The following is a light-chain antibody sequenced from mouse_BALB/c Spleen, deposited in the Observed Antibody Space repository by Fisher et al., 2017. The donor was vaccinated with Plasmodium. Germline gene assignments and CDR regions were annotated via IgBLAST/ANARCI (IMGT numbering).Light chain of an antibody. CDR2: KVS. J-gene: IGKJ5*01. CDR3: SQSTNLPRK. Sequence: VMTQTTLSLPVSLGDQASISCRSSQSLVHSYGSTYLHWYLQKPGQSPKLLIYKVSIRFSGVPDRFSGSGSGTDFTLKISRVETEDLGIYFCSQSTNLPRKFGAGTKLELK. CDR1: QSLVHSYGSTY. V-gene: IGKV1-110*01.